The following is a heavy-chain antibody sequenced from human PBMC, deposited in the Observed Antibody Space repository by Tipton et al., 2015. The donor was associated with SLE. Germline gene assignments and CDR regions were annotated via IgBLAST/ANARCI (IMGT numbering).Heavy chain of an antibody. V-gene: IGHV3-48*03. J-gene: IGHJ3*02. CDR2: ISSSGTTI. D-gene: IGHD3-9*01. CDR1: GFTFSSYE. Sequence: SLRLSCAASGFTFSSYEMNWVRQAPGKGLEWVSYISSSGTTIYYADPVKGRFTISRDNAKNSLYLQMNSLRAEDTAVYYCARDSYFRSQPDAFDIWGQGTMVTVSS. CDR3: ARDSYFRSQPDAFDI.